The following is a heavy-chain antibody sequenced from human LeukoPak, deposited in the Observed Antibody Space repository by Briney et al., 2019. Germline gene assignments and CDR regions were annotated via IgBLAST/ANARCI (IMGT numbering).Heavy chain of an antibody. CDR2: ISSSSSYI. J-gene: IGHJ4*02. V-gene: IGHV3-21*01. CDR1: RFTFRSYD. D-gene: IGHD3-10*01. Sequence: PGGSLRLSCAVSRFTFRSYDMGWVRQAPGKGLEWVSSISSSSSYIYYADSVKGRFTISRDNAKNALYLQMNSLRAEDTAVYYCARDGSSAPFYGSGSYPGDWGQGTLVTVSS. CDR3: ARDGSSAPFYGSGSYPGD.